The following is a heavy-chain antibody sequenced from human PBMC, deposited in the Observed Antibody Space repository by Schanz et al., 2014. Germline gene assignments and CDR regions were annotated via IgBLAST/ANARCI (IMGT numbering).Heavy chain of an antibody. J-gene: IGHJ5*02. Sequence: EVQLVESGGGLVQPGGSLRLSCAASGFSFSSYAMGWVRQARGKGLEWVGRIKGKTDGETTDYAAPVKGRFSISRDDSQSTLYLQMNSLKIEDTAVYYCATASSPVREAGAGSSFHLWGQGTLVTVSP. CDR2: IKGKTDGETT. V-gene: IGHV3-15*01. D-gene: IGHD6-13*01. CDR3: ATASSPVREAGAGSSFHL. CDR1: GFSFSSYA.